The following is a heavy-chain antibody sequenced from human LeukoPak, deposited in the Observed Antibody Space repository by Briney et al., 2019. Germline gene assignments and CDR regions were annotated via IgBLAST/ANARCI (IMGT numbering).Heavy chain of an antibody. J-gene: IGHJ5*02. CDR3: ARREITIFGVVNNWFDP. CDR2: INHSGSI. Sequence: SETLSLTCAVYGGSFSVYYWSWLPQPPGKGVEWIGEINHSGSINYKPSLKSRVTISVDTSKNQFSLKLSSVTAADTAVYYCARREITIFGVVNNWFDPWGQGTLATVSS. D-gene: IGHD3-3*01. CDR1: GGSFSVYY. V-gene: IGHV4-34*01.